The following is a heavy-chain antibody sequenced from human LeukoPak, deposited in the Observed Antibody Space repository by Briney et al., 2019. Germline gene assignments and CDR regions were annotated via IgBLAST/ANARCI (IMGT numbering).Heavy chain of an antibody. D-gene: IGHD6-13*01. CDR3: AKRRRGIAAAGTLDYYYYMDV. CDR1: GFTFSSYG. J-gene: IGHJ6*03. CDR2: ISGSGGST. V-gene: IGHV3-23*01. Sequence: QPGGTLRLSCAASGFTFSSYGMSWVRQAPGKGLEWVSAISGSGGSTYYADSVKGRFTISRDNSKNMLYLQMNSLRAEDTAVYYCAKRRRGIAAAGTLDYYYYMDVWGKGTTVTISS.